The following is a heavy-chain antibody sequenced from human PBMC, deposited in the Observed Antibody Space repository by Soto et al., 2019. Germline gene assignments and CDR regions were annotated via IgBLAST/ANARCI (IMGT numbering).Heavy chain of an antibody. CDR1: GFTFSRYG. V-gene: IGHV3-30*18. CDR3: AKAIAAYDILTGFDY. CDR2: ISYDGSNK. D-gene: IGHD3-9*01. Sequence: QVQLVESGGGVVQPGRPLRLSCAASGFTFSRYGMHWVRQAPGKGLEWVAVISYDGSNKYYADSVKGRFTISRDNSKNTLYLQMNSLRAEDTAVYYCAKAIAAYDILTGFDYWGQGTLVTVSS. J-gene: IGHJ4*02.